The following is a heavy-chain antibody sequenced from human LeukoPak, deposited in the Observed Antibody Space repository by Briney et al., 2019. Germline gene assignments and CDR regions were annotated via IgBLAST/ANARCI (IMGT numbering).Heavy chain of an antibody. CDR2: IYYSGST. CDR3: ARARGSGRTRFDY. Sequence: KSSETLSLTCTVSGGSISSYYWSWIRQPPGKGLEWIGYIYYSGSTNYNPSLKSRVTISVDTSKNQFSLKLSSVTAAATAVYYGARARGSGRTRFDYWGQGTLVSVSS. D-gene: IGHD3-10*01. V-gene: IGHV4-59*01. CDR1: GGSISSYY. J-gene: IGHJ4*02.